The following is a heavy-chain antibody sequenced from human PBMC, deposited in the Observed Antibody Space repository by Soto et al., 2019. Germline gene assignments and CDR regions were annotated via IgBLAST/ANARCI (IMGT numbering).Heavy chain of an antibody. D-gene: IGHD1-26*01. V-gene: IGHV4-34*01. Sequence: SETLSLTCAVYGGSFSGYCWSWIRQPPGKGLEWIGEVDHSGSTNYNPSLKSRVTISVDTSKNQFSLKLSSVTAADTAVYYCARARIVGAIIWGQGTLVTVSS. J-gene: IGHJ4*02. CDR3: ARARIVGAII. CDR1: GGSFSGYC. CDR2: VDHSGST.